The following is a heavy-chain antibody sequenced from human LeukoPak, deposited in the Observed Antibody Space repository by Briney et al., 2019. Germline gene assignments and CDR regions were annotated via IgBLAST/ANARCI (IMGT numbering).Heavy chain of an antibody. Sequence: ASVTVSCKASGYTFTGYDINWMRQTRGQGLEWMGWMNSNSGDTGYAQKFQGRVTMTRDTSISTAYMELSSLRSEDTAVYYCARALSGCVLCFDYWGQGSLVTVSS. CDR2: MNSNSGDT. J-gene: IGHJ4*02. V-gene: IGHV1-8*01. D-gene: IGHD6-19*01. CDR1: GYTFTGYD. CDR3: ARALSGCVLCFDY.